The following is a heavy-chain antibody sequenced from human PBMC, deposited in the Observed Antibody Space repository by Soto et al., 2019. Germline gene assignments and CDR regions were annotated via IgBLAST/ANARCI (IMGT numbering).Heavy chain of an antibody. J-gene: IGHJ4*02. CDR2: IGPDSGAT. D-gene: IGHD1-26*01. CDR3: GRVRSGQIVVFY. Sequence: ASVKVSCKASGYTFTGHYIHWVRQAPEQGPEWMGEIGPDSGATRYTQKFQGRDTMTRDTSITTVYMELKNLSPDDTAVYYCGRVRSGQIVVFYWGQGTPGTVAS. V-gene: IGHV1-2*02. CDR1: GYTFTGHY.